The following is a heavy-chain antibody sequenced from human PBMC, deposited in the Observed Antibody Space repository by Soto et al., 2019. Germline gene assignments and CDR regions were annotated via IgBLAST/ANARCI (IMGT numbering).Heavy chain of an antibody. J-gene: IGHJ5*02. D-gene: IGHD6-13*01. V-gene: IGHV2-26*04. CDR3: ASTYSTSWYWFDT. CDR1: GFSLSNAGLG. Sequence: QVTVKESGPVLVKPTETLTLTCTVSGFSLSNAGLGVSWIRQPPGKALEWLAHIFSNDEKSYSTSLKSRLTISXDXXKSQVVLIMTNMDPVDTATYYCASTYSTSWYWFDTWGQGTLVTVSS. CDR2: IFSNDEK.